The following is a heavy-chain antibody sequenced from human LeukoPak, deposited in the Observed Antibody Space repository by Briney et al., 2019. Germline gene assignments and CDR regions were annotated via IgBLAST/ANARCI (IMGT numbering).Heavy chain of an antibody. D-gene: IGHD5-12*01. V-gene: IGHV1-18*04. CDR1: GYSFTSYG. Sequence: ASVKVSCKASGYSFTSYGISWVRQAPGQGLEWMGWISAYNGNTNYAQKLQGRVTMTTDASTSTAYMELRSLRSDDTAVYYCAREPQGLAPFDIWGQGTMVTVSS. CDR3: AREPQGLAPFDI. J-gene: IGHJ3*02. CDR2: ISAYNGNT.